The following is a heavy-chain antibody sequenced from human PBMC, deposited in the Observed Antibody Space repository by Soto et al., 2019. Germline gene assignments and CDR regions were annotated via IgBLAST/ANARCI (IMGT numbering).Heavy chain of an antibody. D-gene: IGHD3-22*01. CDR3: TREWGPSYYYDSSGFNQEC. V-gene: IGHV4-38-2*02. J-gene: IGHJ4*02. CDR1: GYGISTSSY. CDR2: INHRGNS. Sequence: SETRSLTCVVSGYGISTSSYWGWVRPAPGKGLEWIGAINHRGNSYYNSSLKSRVTMSVDTSRNQFSLSLTSVTAADTAIYYCTREWGPSYYYDSSGFNQECWGKGTMVTFSA.